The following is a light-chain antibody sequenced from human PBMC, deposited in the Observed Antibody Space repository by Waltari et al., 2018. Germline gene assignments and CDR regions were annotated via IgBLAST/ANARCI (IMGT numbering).Light chain of an antibody. CDR1: SSDIGAYNY. J-gene: IGLJ2*01. Sequence: QSALTQPASVSGSPGQSITISCTGTSSDIGAYNYVSWYQQHPGKAPKLMIYEVTYRPSGVSNRFSGSKSGNTASLTISGLQAEEEADYYCSSYTTSSTVVFGGGTKLTVL. CDR2: EVT. CDR3: SSYTTSSTVV. V-gene: IGLV2-14*01.